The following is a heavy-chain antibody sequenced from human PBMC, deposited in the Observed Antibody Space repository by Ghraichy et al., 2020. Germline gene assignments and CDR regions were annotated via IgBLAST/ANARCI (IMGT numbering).Heavy chain of an antibody. J-gene: IGHJ6*03. Sequence: SQTPSLTCAVSGDSVSTNSAAWSWIRQSPSRGLEWLGKTYYRSKWYHDYAVSLKSRITINADIPKNQFSLQLNSVTPEDTAVYYCARDRNPGGGFYYMDVWGKGTTVIVSS. V-gene: IGHV6-1*01. CDR2: TYYRSKWYH. D-gene: IGHD2-15*01. CDR3: ARDRNPGGGFYYMDV. CDR1: GDSVSTNSAA.